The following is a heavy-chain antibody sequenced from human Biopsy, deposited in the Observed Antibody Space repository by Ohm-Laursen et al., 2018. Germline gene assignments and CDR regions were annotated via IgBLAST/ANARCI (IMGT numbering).Heavy chain of an antibody. Sequence: SETPSLTCTVSSGSISSYYWGWIRQPPGKGLEWIGYISYSGNTNYNPSLRSRVTMSVDTSKNQFSLKVYSVTAADTAIYYCATTTMDTSGWYGNYFDSWGQGALVTVSS. CDR2: ISYSGNT. CDR3: ATTTMDTSGWYGNYFDS. J-gene: IGHJ4*02. V-gene: IGHV4-59*08. CDR1: SGSISSYY. D-gene: IGHD6-19*01.